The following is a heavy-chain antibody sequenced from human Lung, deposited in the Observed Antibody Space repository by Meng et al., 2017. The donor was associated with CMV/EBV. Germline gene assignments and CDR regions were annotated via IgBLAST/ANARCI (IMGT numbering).Heavy chain of an antibody. J-gene: IGHJ4*02. V-gene: IGHV3-13*01. CDR1: GFTFSTYD. Sequence: GEXXTISCTASGFTFSTYDLHWVRQPTGKGLEWVSSIGTVGDTYSIGSVKGRFIISREDAKNSVYLQMNGLRDGETGQYYCASARSPTHFDYWGQGSLVTVSS. CDR3: ASARSPTHFDY. CDR2: IGTVGDT.